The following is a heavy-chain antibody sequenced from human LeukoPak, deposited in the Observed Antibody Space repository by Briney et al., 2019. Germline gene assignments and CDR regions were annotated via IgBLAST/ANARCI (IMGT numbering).Heavy chain of an antibody. CDR3: ARVAAASTSYMDV. J-gene: IGHJ6*03. Sequence: GGSLRLSCAASGFTFSSYSMNWVRQAPGKGLEWVSYIISSSSTIYYADSVKGRFTISRDNAKNSLYLQMNSLRAEDTAVYYCARVAAASTSYMDVWGKGTTVTVSS. D-gene: IGHD6-13*01. CDR2: IISSSSTI. V-gene: IGHV3-48*04. CDR1: GFTFSSYS.